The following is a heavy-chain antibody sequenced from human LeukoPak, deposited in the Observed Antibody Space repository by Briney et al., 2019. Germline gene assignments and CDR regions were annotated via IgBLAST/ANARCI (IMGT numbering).Heavy chain of an antibody. CDR1: GFTFSDYY. CDR3: ARGDYVVTAILDY. Sequence: GGSLRLSCAASGFTFSDYYMSWIRQAPGKGLEWVAVIWYDGSNKYYADSVKGRFTISRDNSKNTLYLQMNSLRAEDTAVYYCARGDYVVTAILDYWGQGTLVTVSS. V-gene: IGHV3-33*08. J-gene: IGHJ4*02. D-gene: IGHD2-21*02. CDR2: IWYDGSNK.